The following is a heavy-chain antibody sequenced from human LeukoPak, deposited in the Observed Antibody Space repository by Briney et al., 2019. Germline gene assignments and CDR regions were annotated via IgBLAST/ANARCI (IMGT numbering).Heavy chain of an antibody. CDR3: ARAYYDSSGFPP. CDR2: IYYSGST. V-gene: IGHV4-59*01. J-gene: IGHJ5*02. CDR1: GGSISSYY. D-gene: IGHD3-22*01. Sequence: PSETLSLTCTVSGGSISSYYWSWIRQPPGKGLEWIGYIYYSGSTNYNPSLKNRVTISVDTSKNQFSLKLSSVTAVDTAVYYCARAYYDSSGFPPWGQGTLVTVSS.